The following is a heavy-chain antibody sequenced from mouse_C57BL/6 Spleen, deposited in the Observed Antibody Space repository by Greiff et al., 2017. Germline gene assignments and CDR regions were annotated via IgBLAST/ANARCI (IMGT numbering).Heavy chain of an antibody. CDR2: INPYNGGT. J-gene: IGHJ4*01. CDR1: GYTFTDYY. CDR3: ARHYYSNHDAMDY. D-gene: IGHD2-5*01. V-gene: IGHV1-19*01. Sequence: EVQLQQSGPVLVKPGASVKMSCKASGYTFTDYYMNWVKQSHGKSLEWIGVINPYNGGTSYNQKFKGKATLTVDKSSSTAYMELNSLTSEDSAVYYCARHYYSNHDAMDYWGQGTSVTVSS.